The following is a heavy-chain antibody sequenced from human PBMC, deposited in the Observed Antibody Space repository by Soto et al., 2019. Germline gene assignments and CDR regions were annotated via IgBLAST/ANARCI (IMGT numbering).Heavy chain of an antibody. J-gene: IGHJ6*02. CDR3: ARGRAKAHFNYGVDV. Sequence: QDQMVQSGTEVKKPGSSLRVSCKASGGTFSGYGISWVRQAPGQGLEWMGGIIPIFGTTNYAQKFRDRVTISADEARSTVYMDRSSLRTEDTAVYYCARGRAKAHFNYGVDVWGQGTAVPVSS. V-gene: IGHV1-69*01. CDR1: GGTFSGYG. CDR2: IIPIFGTT.